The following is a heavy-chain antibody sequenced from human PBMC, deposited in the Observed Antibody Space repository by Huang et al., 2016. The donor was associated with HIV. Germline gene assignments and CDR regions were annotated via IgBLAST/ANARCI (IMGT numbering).Heavy chain of an antibody. D-gene: IGHD3-22*01. CDR2: IIPIFGTA. CDR1: GGTFSSYA. J-gene: IGHJ4*02. CDR3: ARVESRRYYDSSGYYY. V-gene: IGHV1-69*01. Sequence: QVQLVQSGAEVKKPGSSVKVSCKAFGGTFSSYAISWVRQAPGQGLEWMGGIIPIFGTANYAQKFQGRGTITADESTSTAYMELSSLRSEDTAVYYCARVESRRYYDSSGYYYWGQGTLVTVSS.